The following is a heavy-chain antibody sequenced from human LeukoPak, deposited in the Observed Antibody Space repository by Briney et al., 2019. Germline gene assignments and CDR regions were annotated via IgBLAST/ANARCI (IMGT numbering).Heavy chain of an antibody. V-gene: IGHV4-4*02. J-gene: IGHJ4*02. CDR3: ARSEPSFYFDS. Sequence: SGTLSLTCAVSGGSISSSNFWSWVRQLPGKGLEWIGEIYHSGSTNYNPSLKSRVTISVDKSKNQFSLLLSSVTAADTAVYYCARSEPSFYFDSWGQGTLVTVSS. CDR2: IYHSGST. CDR1: GGSISSSNF.